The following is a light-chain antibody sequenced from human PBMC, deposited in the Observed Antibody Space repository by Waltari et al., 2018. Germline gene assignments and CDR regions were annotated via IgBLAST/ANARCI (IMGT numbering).Light chain of an antibody. V-gene: IGLV1-44*01. CDR2: ANN. J-gene: IGLJ3*02. CDR1: SSNIGSNT. Sequence: QSVLTQPPSASGTPGQRVTISCSGSSSNIGSNTVNWCQQLPGTAPKLLIYANNQRPSGVPDRFSGSKSGTSAALAIPGLQSEDEADYYCAAWDDSLNGVVFGGGTKLAVL. CDR3: AAWDDSLNGVV.